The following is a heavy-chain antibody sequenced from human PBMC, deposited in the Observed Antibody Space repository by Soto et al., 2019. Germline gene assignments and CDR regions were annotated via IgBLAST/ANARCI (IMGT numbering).Heavy chain of an antibody. D-gene: IGHD5-18*01. J-gene: IGHJ4*02. CDR3: ARESVGAMENFDY. V-gene: IGHV3-21*01. CDR2: ISSSSYI. CDR1: GFTFSSYS. Sequence: PGGSLRLSCAASGFTFSSYSMNWVRQAPGKGLEWVSSISSSSYIYYADSVKGRFTISRDNAKNSLYLQMNSLRAEDTAVYYCARESVGAMENFDYWGQGTLVTVSS.